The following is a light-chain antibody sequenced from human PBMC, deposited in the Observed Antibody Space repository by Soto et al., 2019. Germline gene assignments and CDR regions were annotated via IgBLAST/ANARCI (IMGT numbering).Light chain of an antibody. CDR1: SSDVGSYNL. V-gene: IGLV2-23*01. CDR2: EGS. Sequence: QSALTQPASVSGSPGQSITISCTGTSSDVGSYNLVSWYQQHPGKAPKLMIYEGSKRPSGVSNRFSGSKSGNTASLTISGLQAEDEADYYCCSYVGSRVFGTGTKLTVL. CDR3: CSYVGSRV. J-gene: IGLJ1*01.